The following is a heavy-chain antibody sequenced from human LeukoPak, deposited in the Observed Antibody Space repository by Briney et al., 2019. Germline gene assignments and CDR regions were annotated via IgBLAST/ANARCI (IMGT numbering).Heavy chain of an antibody. V-gene: IGHV3-48*01. J-gene: IGHJ5*02. CDR1: GYTFTGYC. Sequence: GASLRLSCAASGYTFTGYCMNWVRQAPGQGLEWVSYISSSSGTIYYADSVKGRFTMSRDKSKNTLYLQMNSLRADDTAVYYCSRARGVPSWFDHWGQGTLVTVSS. CDR3: SRARGVPSWFDH. D-gene: IGHD3-10*01. CDR2: ISSSSGTI.